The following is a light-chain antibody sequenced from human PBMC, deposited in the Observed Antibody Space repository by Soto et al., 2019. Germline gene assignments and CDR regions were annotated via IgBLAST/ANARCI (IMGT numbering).Light chain of an antibody. Sequence: DIQMTQSPSSVSASVGDRVTITCRATQTINNWLAWYQQKPGKAPKLLIYAASTLHSGVPSRFSGSGSGTDFTLTISSLQPEDFATYYCQQANTFPFTFGPGTKVYIK. V-gene: IGKV1-12*02. CDR2: AAS. CDR3: QQANTFPFT. CDR1: QTINNW. J-gene: IGKJ3*01.